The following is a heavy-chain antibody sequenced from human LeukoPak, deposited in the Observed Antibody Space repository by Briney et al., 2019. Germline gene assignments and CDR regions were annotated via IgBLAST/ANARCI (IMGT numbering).Heavy chain of an antibody. CDR1: GNSISSGDNY. V-gene: IGHV4-61*10. CDR2: INHSGST. D-gene: IGHD3-10*01. CDR3: ARVIVFFRRNYYGSGSYPPTGGHYYYYYMDV. J-gene: IGHJ6*03. Sequence: SETLSLTCTVSGNSISSGDNYWSWIRQPAGKGLEWIGEINHSGSTNYNPSLKSRVTISVDTSKNQFSLKLSSVTAADTAVYYCARVIVFFRRNYYGSGSYPPTGGHYYYYYMDVWGKGTTVTVSS.